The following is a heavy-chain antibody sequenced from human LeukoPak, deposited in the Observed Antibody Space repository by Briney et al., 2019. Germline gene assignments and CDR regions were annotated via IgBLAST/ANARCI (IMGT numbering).Heavy chain of an antibody. CDR3: ASSGRDIVVVVAATPYYYYGMDV. CDR2: IIPIFGTA. D-gene: IGHD2-15*01. J-gene: IGHJ6*02. CDR1: GGTFSSYA. V-gene: IGHV1-69*13. Sequence: ASVKVSCKASGGTFSSYAISWVRQAPEQGLEWMGGIIPIFGTANYAQKFQGRVTITADESTSTAYMELSSLRSEDTAVYYCASSGRDIVVVVAATPYYYYGMDVWGQGTTVTVSS.